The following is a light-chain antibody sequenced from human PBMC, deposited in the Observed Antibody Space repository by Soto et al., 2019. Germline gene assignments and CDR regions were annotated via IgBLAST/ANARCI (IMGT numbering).Light chain of an antibody. V-gene: IGKV3-11*01. CDR3: QQRSNWPWK. CDR1: QSVSSY. CDR2: DAS. J-gene: IGKJ1*01. Sequence: ESVLKHSPATLSLSPGARATLSFRASQSVSSYLAWYQQKPVQAPRLLIYDASNRATGIPARFSGSGSGPDFTLTISSLEPEDFEVYYCQQRSNWPWKFGQGTKVELK.